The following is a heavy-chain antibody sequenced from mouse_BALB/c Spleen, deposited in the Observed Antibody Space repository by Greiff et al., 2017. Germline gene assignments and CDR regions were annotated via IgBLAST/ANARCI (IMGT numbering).Heavy chain of an antibody. CDR3: ARRGFYYGSFDY. V-gene: IGHV1-80*01. J-gene: IGHJ2*01. CDR2: IYPGDGDT. D-gene: IGHD1-1*01. CDR1: GYAFSSYW. Sequence: VKLQESGAELVRPGSSVKISCKASGYAFSSYWMNWVKQRPGQGLEWIGQIYPGDGDTNYNGKFKGKATLTADKSSSTAYMQLSSLTSEDSAVYFCARRGFYYGSFDYWGQGTTLTVSS.